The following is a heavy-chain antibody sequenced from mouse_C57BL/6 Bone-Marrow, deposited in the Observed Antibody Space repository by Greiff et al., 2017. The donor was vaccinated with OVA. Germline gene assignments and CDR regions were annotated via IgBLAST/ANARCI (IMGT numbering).Heavy chain of an antibody. CDR3: ARRLLPYWYFDV. CDR1: GYSFTGYY. V-gene: IGHV1-42*01. Sequence: DVKLQESGPELVKPGASVKISCKASGYSFTGYYMNWVKQSPEKSLEWIGEINPSTGGTTYNQKFKAKATLTVDKSSSTAYMQLKSLTSEDSAVYYCARRLLPYWYFDVWGTGTTVTVSS. CDR2: INPSTGGT. J-gene: IGHJ1*03.